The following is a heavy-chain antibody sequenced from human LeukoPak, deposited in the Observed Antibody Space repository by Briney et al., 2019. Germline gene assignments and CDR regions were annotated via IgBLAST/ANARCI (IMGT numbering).Heavy chain of an antibody. CDR3: ARGGGYYPDYYYYGMDV. Sequence: SETLSLTCTVSGGSISNSSYYWSWIRQPPGKGLEWIGYIYHSGSTSYSPSLKSRVTISVDRSKNQFSLKLNSVTAADTAVYYCARGGGYYPDYYYYGMDVWGQGTTVTVSS. V-gene: IGHV4-30-2*01. D-gene: IGHD3-3*01. CDR1: GGSISNSSYY. CDR2: IYHSGST. J-gene: IGHJ6*02.